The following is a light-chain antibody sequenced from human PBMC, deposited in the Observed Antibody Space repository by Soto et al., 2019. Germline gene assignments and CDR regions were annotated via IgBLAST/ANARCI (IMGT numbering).Light chain of an antibody. J-gene: IGLJ1*01. CDR2: EVT. Sequence: QSVLAQPASVSGSPGQSITISCTGTSTDIGAYNYVSWYQQHPGKAPKLLIYEVTNRPSGVSNRFSGSKSGNTASLTISGLQAEDEANYYCSSYTNSDTHVFGTGTKVTVL. V-gene: IGLV2-14*01. CDR1: STDIGAYNY. CDR3: SSYTNSDTHV.